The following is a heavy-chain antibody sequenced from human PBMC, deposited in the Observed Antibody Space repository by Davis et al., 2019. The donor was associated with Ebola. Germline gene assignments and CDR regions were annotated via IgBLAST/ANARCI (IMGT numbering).Heavy chain of an antibody. V-gene: IGHV3-23*01. Sequence: GESLKISCAASGFTFSSYWMSWVRQAPGKGLEWVSGISGSGGSTHYADSVKGRFTISRDNSKNTLNLQMNSLRAEDTAVYYCARGIAVALPYYYGMDVWGKGTTVTVSS. CDR3: ARGIAVALPYYYGMDV. CDR2: ISGSGGST. CDR1: GFTFSSYW. J-gene: IGHJ6*04. D-gene: IGHD6-19*01.